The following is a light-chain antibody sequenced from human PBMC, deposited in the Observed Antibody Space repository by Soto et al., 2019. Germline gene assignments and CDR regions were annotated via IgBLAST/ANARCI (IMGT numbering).Light chain of an antibody. Sequence: EIVLTQSPATLSLSPGERATLSCRASQSVSSYLAWCQQKPGQAPRLLIYDASNRATGTPARFSGSGSGTDFTLTISSLEPEDFAVYYCQQSSNWPLTFGGGTKVDIK. CDR3: QQSSNWPLT. J-gene: IGKJ4*01. V-gene: IGKV3-11*01. CDR1: QSVSSY. CDR2: DAS.